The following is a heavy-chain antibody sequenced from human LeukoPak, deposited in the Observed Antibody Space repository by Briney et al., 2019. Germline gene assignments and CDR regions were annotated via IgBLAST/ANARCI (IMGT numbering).Heavy chain of an antibody. CDR2: IYYIGST. CDR1: GGSLSSYY. J-gene: IGHJ4*02. CDR3: ARDRGHFFDY. Sequence: SETLSLTCSVSGGSLSSYYLSWIRQPPGKGLAWIGCIYYIGSTNYNPSLKSRVAISVDTSKNQFSLKLSSVTAAATAVYYCARDRGHFFDYWGQGTLVTVSS. V-gene: IGHV4-59*01.